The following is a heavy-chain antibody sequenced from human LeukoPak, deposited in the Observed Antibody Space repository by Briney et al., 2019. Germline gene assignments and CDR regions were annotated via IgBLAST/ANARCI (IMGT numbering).Heavy chain of an antibody. J-gene: IGHJ4*02. Sequence: GGSLRLSCAASGCSFSGYSMNWVRQAPGRGLEGISYISSGSRTIFYADSVKGRFTISRDNAKNSLYLLMNSLRADDTAVYYCARESITGDRDFDYWGQGTLITVSS. CDR2: ISSGSRTI. D-gene: IGHD7-27*01. CDR3: ARESITGDRDFDY. V-gene: IGHV3-48*01. CDR1: GCSFSGYS.